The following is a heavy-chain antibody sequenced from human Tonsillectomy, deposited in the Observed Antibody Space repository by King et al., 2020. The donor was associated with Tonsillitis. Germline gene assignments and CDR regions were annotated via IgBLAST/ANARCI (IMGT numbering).Heavy chain of an antibody. CDR1: GFTFSSYG. Sequence: VQLVESGGGVVQPGRSLRLSCAASGFTFSSYGMHWVRQAPGKGLEWVAVIWYDGSNKYYADSVKGRFTISRDNSKNTLYLQMNSLRAEDTAVYYCARELIDGERGYSFDYWGQGTLVTVSS. D-gene: IGHD5-18*01. CDR2: IWYDGSNK. V-gene: IGHV3-33*01. J-gene: IGHJ4*02. CDR3: ARELIDGERGYSFDY.